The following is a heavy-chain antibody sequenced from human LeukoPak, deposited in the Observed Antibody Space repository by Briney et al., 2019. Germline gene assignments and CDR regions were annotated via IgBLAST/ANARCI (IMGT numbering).Heavy chain of an antibody. Sequence: PGGSLRLSCAASGFTFSSYSMNWVRQAPGKGLEWVSHITASGTAMFYADSVKGRFTISRDNSKNTLYLQMNSLRAEDTAVYYCAKDQESSWYYGSYGMDVWGQGTTVTVSS. CDR3: AKDQESSWYYGSYGMDV. D-gene: IGHD6-13*01. CDR2: ITASGTAM. CDR1: GFTFSSYS. J-gene: IGHJ6*02. V-gene: IGHV3-48*01.